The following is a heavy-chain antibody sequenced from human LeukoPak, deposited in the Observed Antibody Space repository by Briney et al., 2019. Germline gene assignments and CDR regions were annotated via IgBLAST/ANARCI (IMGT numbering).Heavy chain of an antibody. CDR1: GFIFGSHW. Sequence: GRSLRLSWAASGFIFGSHWMHWVRQAPGKGLVWVSRIVDGTYTSYADAVRDRFTISRDNAKNTLYVEVNSLIPEDTAMYYCARNDNTQFSWGQGTLVT. J-gene: IGHJ4*02. CDR3: ARNDNTQFS. V-gene: IGHV3-74*01. CDR2: IVDGTYT. D-gene: IGHD1-1*01.